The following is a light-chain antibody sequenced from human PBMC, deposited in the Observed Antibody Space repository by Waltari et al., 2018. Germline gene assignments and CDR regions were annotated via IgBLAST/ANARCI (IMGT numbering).Light chain of an antibody. J-gene: IGKJ2*01. CDR2: GAS. V-gene: IGKV3-15*01. CDR1: QGVSSN. Sequence: EIVMTQSPATLSVSPGERATLSCRASQGVSSNLAWYQQKPGQDPRLLIYGASSRATGIPGRFSGSGSGTDFTLTISSLQSEDFAVYYCQQYNSWPPYTFGQGTKLQIK. CDR3: QQYNSWPPYT.